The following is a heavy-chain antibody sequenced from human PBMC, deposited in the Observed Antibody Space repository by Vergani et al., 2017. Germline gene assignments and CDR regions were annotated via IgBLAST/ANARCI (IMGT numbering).Heavy chain of an antibody. CDR2: MNPNSGNT. Sequence: QVQLVQSGAAVKKPGASVKVSCKASGYTFTSYDINWVRQATGQGLEWMGWMNPNSGNTGYAQKFQGRVTMTRNTSISTAYMELSSLRAEDTAVYYCATNRGYSGYPGTSGYYYYMDVWGKGTTVTVSS. D-gene: IGHD5-12*01. V-gene: IGHV1-8*01. CDR1: GYTFTSYD. CDR3: ATNRGYSGYPGTSGYYYYMDV. J-gene: IGHJ6*03.